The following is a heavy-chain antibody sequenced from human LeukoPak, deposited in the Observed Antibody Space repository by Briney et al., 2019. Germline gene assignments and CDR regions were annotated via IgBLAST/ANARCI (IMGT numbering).Heavy chain of an antibody. Sequence: PGGSLRLSCAASGFTFSSYSMNWVRQAAGKGLEWVSYISSSSSTIYYADSVKGRFTISRDNAKNSLYLQMNSLRAEDTAVYYCARGMYYYYYGMDVWGQGTTVTVSS. D-gene: IGHD2-8*01. CDR3: ARGMYYYYYGMDV. V-gene: IGHV3-48*01. J-gene: IGHJ6*02. CDR2: ISSSSSTI. CDR1: GFTFSSYS.